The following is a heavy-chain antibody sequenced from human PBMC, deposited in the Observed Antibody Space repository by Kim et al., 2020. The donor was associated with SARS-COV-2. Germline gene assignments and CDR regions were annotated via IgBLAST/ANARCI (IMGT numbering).Heavy chain of an antibody. Sequence: ASVKVSCKSSGYTFTSYGISWVRQAPGQGLEWMGWISAYNGNTNYAQKLQGRVTMTTDTSTSTAYMELRSLRSDDTAVYYCARVGSSWYHYYGMDVWGQGTTVTVSS. V-gene: IGHV1-18*01. CDR1: GYTFTSYG. J-gene: IGHJ6*02. CDR2: ISAYNGNT. CDR3: ARVGSSWYHYYGMDV. D-gene: IGHD6-13*01.